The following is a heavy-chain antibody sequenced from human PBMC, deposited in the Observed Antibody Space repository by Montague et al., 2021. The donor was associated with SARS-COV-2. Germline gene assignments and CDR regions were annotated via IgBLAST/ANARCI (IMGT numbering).Heavy chain of an antibody. CDR1: GDSISTDNW. CDR2: IYHTGNT. V-gene: IGHV4/OR15-8*02. D-gene: IGHD3-16*02. Sequence: SETLSLTCVVSGDSISTDNWWTWVRLPPGNGLAWVGEIYHTGNTNYNPSLKSRVTIFIDKSKNHFSLQLSSVTAADTAVYYCARGGTYRYGTDVWGQGTTVAVSS. J-gene: IGHJ6*02. CDR3: ARGGTYRYGTDV.